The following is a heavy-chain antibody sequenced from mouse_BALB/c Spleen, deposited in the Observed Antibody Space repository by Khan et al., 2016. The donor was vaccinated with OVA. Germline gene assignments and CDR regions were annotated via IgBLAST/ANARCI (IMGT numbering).Heavy chain of an antibody. CDR1: GYTFTTAG. CDR3: ARVGAAFYRNDGGAMDY. J-gene: IGHJ4*01. CDR2: INTHSGVP. V-gene: IGHV9-4*02. D-gene: IGHD2-14*01. Sequence: QIQLVQSGPELKKPGETVRISCKASGYTFTTAGMQWVQKMPGKGLKWIGWINTHSGVPKYAEDFKGRFAFSLETSASTVYLQITNLKNEDTATYCCARVGAAFYRNDGGAMDYWGQGTSVTVSS.